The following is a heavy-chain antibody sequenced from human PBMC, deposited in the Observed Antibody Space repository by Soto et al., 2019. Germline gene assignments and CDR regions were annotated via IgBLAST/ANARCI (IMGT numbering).Heavy chain of an antibody. V-gene: IGHV3-33*01. CDR3: AREWESYCRTFTSCSRMALDY. CDR2: IWYDGINQ. CDR1: GFAFSSYG. J-gene: IGHJ4*02. D-gene: IGHD2-2*01. Sequence: PGGSLRLSCAASGFAFSSYGMHWVRQAPGQGLEWVAVIWYDGINQYYAESVKGRFTVSRDNSKSTLYLQMNSLRAEDTAMYYCAREWESYCRTFTSCSRMALDYWGQGTQVTVSS.